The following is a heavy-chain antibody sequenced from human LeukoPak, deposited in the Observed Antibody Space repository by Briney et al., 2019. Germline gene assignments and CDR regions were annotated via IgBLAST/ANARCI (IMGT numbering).Heavy chain of an antibody. CDR1: GFTFSSYS. CDR2: ISSSSSTI. V-gene: IGHV3-48*04. J-gene: IGHJ3*02. Sequence: PGGSLRLSCAASGFTFSSYSMNWVRQAPGKGLEWVSYISSSSSTIYYADSVQGRFTISRDNAKNSLYLQMNSLRAEDTAVYYCARGSSGWLGAFDIWGQGTMVTVSS. CDR3: ARGSSGWLGAFDI. D-gene: IGHD6-19*01.